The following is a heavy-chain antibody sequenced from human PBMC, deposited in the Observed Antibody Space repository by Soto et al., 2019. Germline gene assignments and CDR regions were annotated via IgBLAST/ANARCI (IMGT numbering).Heavy chain of an antibody. CDR2: IIPFFQAP. J-gene: IGHJ6*02. CDR1: GGNFSKYA. V-gene: IGHV1-69*01. Sequence: QVQLLQSGAEVRKPGSSVKVSCKASGGNFSKYAISWVRQAPGQGLEWMGGIIPFFQAPNYAQRFQGRVTITADESTTTVYMEMSSLRSEDTALYYCAKSRIATPPRVGMDVWGQGTTVTVSS. D-gene: IGHD2-15*01. CDR3: AKSRIATPPRVGMDV.